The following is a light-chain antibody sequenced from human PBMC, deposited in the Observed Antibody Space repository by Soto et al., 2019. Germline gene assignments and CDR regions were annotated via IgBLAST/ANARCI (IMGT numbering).Light chain of an antibody. CDR1: QSISSW. J-gene: IGKJ2*01. CDR3: QQSNSYPYT. Sequence: DIQMTQSPSTLSASVGDRVTITCRASQSISSWLAWYQQKPGKAPKLLIYKASSLESGVPSRFSGSGSGTEFSLTSSSVQPDDFATYYCQQSNSYPYTFGQGTKLEIK. CDR2: KAS. V-gene: IGKV1-5*03.